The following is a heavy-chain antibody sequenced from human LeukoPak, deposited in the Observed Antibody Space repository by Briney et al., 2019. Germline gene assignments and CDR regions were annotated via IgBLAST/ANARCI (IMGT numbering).Heavy chain of an antibody. J-gene: IGHJ4*02. CDR3: AKALGRIVVVINFDY. Sequence: GGSLRPSCAASGFTFSSYAMSWVRQAPGKGLEWVSAISGSGGSTYYADSVKGRFTISRDNSKNTLYLQMNSLRAEDTAVYYCAKALGRIVVVINFDYWGQGTLVTVSS. V-gene: IGHV3-23*01. CDR1: GFTFSSYA. D-gene: IGHD3-22*01. CDR2: ISGSGGST.